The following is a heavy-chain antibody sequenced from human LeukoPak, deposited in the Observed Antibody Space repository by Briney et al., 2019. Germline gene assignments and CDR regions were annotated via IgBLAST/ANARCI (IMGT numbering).Heavy chain of an antibody. CDR2: IIPIFGTA. CDR1: GGTFSSYA. V-gene: IGHV1-69*05. Sequence: GSSVKVSCKASGGTFSSYAISWVRQAPGQGLEWMGRIIPIFGTANYAQKLQGRVTITTDESTSTAYMELSSLRSEDTAVYYCASGDFWSGPFDYWGQGTLVTVSS. D-gene: IGHD3-3*01. J-gene: IGHJ4*02. CDR3: ASGDFWSGPFDY.